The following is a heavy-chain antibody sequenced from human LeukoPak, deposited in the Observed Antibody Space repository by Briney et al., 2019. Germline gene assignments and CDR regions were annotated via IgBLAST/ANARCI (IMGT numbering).Heavy chain of an antibody. D-gene: IGHD2-15*01. CDR2: IYYSGST. J-gene: IGHJ4*02. V-gene: IGHV4-61*01. CDR3: ARGWRHDY. Sequence: PSETLSLTCTVSGDSISSGSYYWSWIRQPPGKGLEWIGYIYYSGSTNYNPSLKSRVTISVDTSKNQFSLKLSSVTAADTAVYYCARGWRHDYWGQGTLVTVSS. CDR1: GDSISSGSYY.